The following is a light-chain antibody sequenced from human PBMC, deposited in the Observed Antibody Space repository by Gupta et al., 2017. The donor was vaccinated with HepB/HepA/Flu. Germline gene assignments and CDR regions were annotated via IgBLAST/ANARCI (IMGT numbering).Light chain of an antibody. Sequence: QSVLTQPLSASGTHGLRVHITRYGRSSNNGSKYVYWYQQLPGTAPKLLIYMNNQRPSGVPAQFSGSKSGTSASLSISGLLSEDEADYYCAAWDDSLSGLFVFGTGTKVTVL. J-gene: IGLJ1*01. V-gene: IGLV1-47*01. CDR2: MNN. CDR3: AAWDDSLSGLFV. CDR1: SSNNGSKY.